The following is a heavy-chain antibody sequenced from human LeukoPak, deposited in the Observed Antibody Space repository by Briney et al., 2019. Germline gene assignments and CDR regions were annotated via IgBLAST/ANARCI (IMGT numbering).Heavy chain of an antibody. V-gene: IGHV3-30*02. J-gene: IGHJ4*02. CDR1: GFTFSSYG. CDR3: AKESQRGYSYGHIRAYFDS. Sequence: PGGSLRLSCAASGFTFSSYGMHWVRQAPGKGLEWVAFIRYDGSNKYNADSVKGRFTISRDKSKNTLYLQMNRLRVEDTAVSYCAKESQRGYSYGHIRAYFDSWGQGTLVTVSS. D-gene: IGHD5-18*01. CDR2: IRYDGSNK.